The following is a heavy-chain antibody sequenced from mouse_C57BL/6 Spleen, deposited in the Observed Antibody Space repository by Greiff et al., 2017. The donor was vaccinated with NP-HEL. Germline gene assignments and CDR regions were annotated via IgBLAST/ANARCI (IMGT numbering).Heavy chain of an antibody. CDR1: GYTFTSYW. J-gene: IGHJ1*03. V-gene: IGHV1-69*01. CDR3: ARSRATVVPHWYFDV. D-gene: IGHD1-1*01. Sequence: QVQLQQPGAELVMPGASVKLSCKASGYTFTSYWMHWVKQRPGQGLEWIGEIDPSDSYTNYNQKFKGKSTLTVDKSSSTAYMQLSSLTSEDSAVYYCARSRATVVPHWYFDVWGTGTTVTVSS. CDR2: IDPSDSYT.